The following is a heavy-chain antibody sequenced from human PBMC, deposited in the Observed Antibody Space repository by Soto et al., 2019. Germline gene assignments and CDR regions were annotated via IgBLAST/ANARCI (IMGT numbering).Heavy chain of an antibody. J-gene: IGHJ6*03. D-gene: IGHD3-3*01. CDR2: IYYSGST. Sequence: PSETLSLTCTVSGGSISSSSYYWGWIRQPPGKGLEWIGYIYYSGSTYYNPSLKSRVTISVDTSKNQFSLKLSSVTAADTAVYYCARVPSGYDFWSGYSRYYYMDVWGKGTTVTVSS. V-gene: IGHV4-39*07. CDR1: GGSISSSSYY. CDR3: ARVPSGYDFWSGYSRYYYMDV.